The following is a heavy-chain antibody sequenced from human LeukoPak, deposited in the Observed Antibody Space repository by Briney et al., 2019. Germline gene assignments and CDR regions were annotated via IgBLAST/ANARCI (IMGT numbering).Heavy chain of an antibody. CDR3: ARDPIVVVPAWGLNLDY. Sequence: ASVKVSCKASGYTFTSYYMHWVRQAPGQGLEWMGIINPSGGSTSYAQKLQGRVTMTTDTSTSTAYMELRSLRSDDTAVYYCARDPIVVVPAWGLNLDYWGQGTLVTVSS. CDR2: INPSGGST. J-gene: IGHJ4*02. CDR1: GYTFTSYY. D-gene: IGHD2-2*01. V-gene: IGHV1-46*01.